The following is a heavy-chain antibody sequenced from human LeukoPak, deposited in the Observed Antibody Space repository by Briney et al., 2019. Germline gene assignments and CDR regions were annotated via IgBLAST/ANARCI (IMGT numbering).Heavy chain of an antibody. Sequence: ASVKVSCKASGNTFTSYDINWVRQATGQGLEWMGWMNPNSGNTGYAQKFQGRVTMTRNTSISTAYMELSSLRSEDTAVYYCARDIYSITLVRGVPLSYGMDVWGQGTTVTVSS. V-gene: IGHV1-8*01. CDR3: ARDIYSITLVRGVPLSYGMDV. CDR1: GNTFTSYD. J-gene: IGHJ6*02. D-gene: IGHD3-10*01. CDR2: MNPNSGNT.